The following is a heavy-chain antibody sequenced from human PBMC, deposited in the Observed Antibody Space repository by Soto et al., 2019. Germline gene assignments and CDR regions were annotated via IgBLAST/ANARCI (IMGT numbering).Heavy chain of an antibody. D-gene: IGHD6-13*01. V-gene: IGHV4-59*01. CDR1: RHSITSYY. CDR3: ARSMRSGWSYFLDY. CDR2: MYYSGCT. Sequence: TQSLTSAPSRHSITSYYVSWIPQPPGKGLEWIGYMYYSGCTNFYPFPMGRVNRSVDKSKYQFSLKLCSVSAADSAVYYCARSMRSGWSYFLDYWGEGNVGIVS. J-gene: IGHJ4*02.